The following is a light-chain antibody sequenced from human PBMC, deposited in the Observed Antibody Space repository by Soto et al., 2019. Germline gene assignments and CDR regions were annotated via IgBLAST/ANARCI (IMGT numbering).Light chain of an antibody. CDR3: QQFSSYPLT. CDR2: DAS. Sequence: EFVLTQSPCTLSLCAGVRAPLSWRASQTVRNNYLAWYQQKPGQAPRLLIYDASSRATGIPDRFSGGGSGTDFTLTISRLEPEDFAVYYCQQFSSYPLTFGGGTKVDIK. J-gene: IGKJ4*01. CDR1: QTVRNNY. V-gene: IGKV3-20*01.